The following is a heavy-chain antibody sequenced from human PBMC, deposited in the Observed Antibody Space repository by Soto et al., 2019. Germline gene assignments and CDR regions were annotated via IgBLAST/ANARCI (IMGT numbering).Heavy chain of an antibody. D-gene: IGHD5-18*01. V-gene: IGHV3-33*01. CDR1: GFTFSSYG. CDR3: AREDPVDTAMVS. Sequence: QPGGSLRLSCAASGFTFSSYGMHWVRQAPGKGLEWVAVIWYDGSNKYYADSVKGRFTISRDNSKNTLYLQMNSLRAEDTAVYYCAREDPVDTAMVSWGQGTLVTVSS. CDR2: IWYDGSNK. J-gene: IGHJ4*02.